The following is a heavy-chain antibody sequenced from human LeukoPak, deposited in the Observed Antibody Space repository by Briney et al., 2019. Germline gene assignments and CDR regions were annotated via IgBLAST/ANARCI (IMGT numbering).Heavy chain of an antibody. Sequence: SQTLSLTCAISGDGVSSKSASWNWIRHSPSRGLEWLGRTYSRSKWFNDYAVSVKSRITVNPDTSKNQFSLLLTSVTPDDTAVYYCARGTGSLDYWGQGTLVTVSS. CDR2: TYSRSKWFN. CDR1: GDGVSSKSAS. V-gene: IGHV6-1*01. CDR3: ARGTGSLDY. D-gene: IGHD1-26*01. J-gene: IGHJ4*02.